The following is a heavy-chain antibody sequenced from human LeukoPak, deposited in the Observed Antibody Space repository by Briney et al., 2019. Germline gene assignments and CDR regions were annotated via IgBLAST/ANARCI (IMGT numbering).Heavy chain of an antibody. D-gene: IGHD3-22*01. V-gene: IGHV3-66*01. Sequence: TGGSLRLSCAASGFTVSSNYVSWVREAPGKGLEWVSVIYSGGSTYYADSVKGRFTISRDNSKNTLYLQMNSLRAEDTAVYYCARDAPLLPKSFDYWGQGTLVTVSS. CDR2: IYSGGST. CDR3: ARDAPLLPKSFDY. J-gene: IGHJ4*02. CDR1: GFTVSSNY.